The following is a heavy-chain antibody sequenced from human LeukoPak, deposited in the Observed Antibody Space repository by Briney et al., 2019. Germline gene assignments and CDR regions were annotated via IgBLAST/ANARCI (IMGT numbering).Heavy chain of an antibody. J-gene: IGHJ3*02. V-gene: IGHV4-30-4*01. Sequence: SETLSLTCTVSGGSISSGDYYWSWIRQPPGKGLEWIGYIYYSGSTYYNPSLKSRVTISVDTSKNQFSLKLSSVTAADTAVYYCARGSHRGGDACDIWGQGTMVTVSS. CDR2: IYYSGST. CDR3: ARGSHRGGDACDI. CDR1: GGSISSGDYY. D-gene: IGHD3-10*01.